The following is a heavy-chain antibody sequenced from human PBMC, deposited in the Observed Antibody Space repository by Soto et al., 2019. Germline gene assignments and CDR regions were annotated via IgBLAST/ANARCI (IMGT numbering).Heavy chain of an antibody. CDR2: IYWDDDK. CDR1: VLSLSTSGVG. V-gene: IGHV2-5*02. J-gene: IGHJ4*02. Sequence: QITLKESGPTLVEPTQTRTLTCTFSVLSLSTSGVGVGWIRQPPGKALEWLALIYWDDDKRYSPSLKSRLTITKVTSNNQVVLTMTNMDPVDTATYYCVHSHVLRWFGFDSWGQGTLVTVPS. CDR3: VHSHVLRWFGFDS. D-gene: IGHD3-10*01.